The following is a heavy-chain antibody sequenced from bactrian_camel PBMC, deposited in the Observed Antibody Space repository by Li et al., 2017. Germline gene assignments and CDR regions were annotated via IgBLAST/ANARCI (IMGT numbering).Heavy chain of an antibody. V-gene: IGHV3S54*01. J-gene: IGHJ4*01. D-gene: IGHD2*01. Sequence: HVQLVESGGGSVQAGGSLTLSCVASGYTYGSNCLGWFRQAPGKKREVVATISTGGSSTMYHDSVKGRFTISHDNAKNTLYLQMNSLKPEDSAVYHCAADGGSCHLFTSQGPRFGGQGTQVTVS. CDR2: ISTGGSST. CDR3: AADGGSCHLFTSQGPRF. CDR1: GYTYGSNC.